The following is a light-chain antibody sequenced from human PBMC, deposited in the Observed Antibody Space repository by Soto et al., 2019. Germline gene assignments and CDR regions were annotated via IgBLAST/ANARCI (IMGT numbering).Light chain of an antibody. CDR1: QSIGEW. CDR2: DAS. J-gene: IGKJ5*01. V-gene: IGKV1-5*01. CDR3: QQSYSTPIT. Sequence: DIQMTQSPSTLSASVVDRVTITFRASQSIGEWLAWYQQKPGKAPKLLIYDASNLETGAPLRFSGSGSGTEFTLTISSLQPEDFATYYCQQSYSTPITFGQGTRLEI.